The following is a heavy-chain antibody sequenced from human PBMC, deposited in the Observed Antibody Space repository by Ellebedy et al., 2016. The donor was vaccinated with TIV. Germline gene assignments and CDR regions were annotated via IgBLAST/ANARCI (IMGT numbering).Heavy chain of an antibody. D-gene: IGHD2-2*01. V-gene: IGHV4-39*01. CDR1: GGFVNSSRHY. J-gene: IGHJ4*02. CDR2: VYYSGSP. CDR3: ARGGASSLPFDY. Sequence: MPSETLSLTCDVSGGFVNSSRHYWAWIRQPPGKGLEWIGSVYYSGSPYYNPSFKSRVTLSADTSKNQFSLKLDSVTAADTAVHYCARGGASSLPFDYWGQGTLVTVSS.